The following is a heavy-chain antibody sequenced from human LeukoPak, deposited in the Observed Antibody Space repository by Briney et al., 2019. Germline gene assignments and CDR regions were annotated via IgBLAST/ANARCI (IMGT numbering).Heavy chain of an antibody. CDR2: IYTSGST. CDR1: GGSISSYY. Sequence: SETLSLTCTVSGGSISSYYWSWIRQPAGKGLEWIGRIYTSGSTNYNPSLKSRVTMSVDTSKNQFSLKLSSVTAADTAVYYCARTVGVYDFWSGQPYYFDYWGQGTLVTVSS. V-gene: IGHV4-4*07. D-gene: IGHD3-3*01. CDR3: ARTVGVYDFWSGQPYYFDY. J-gene: IGHJ4*02.